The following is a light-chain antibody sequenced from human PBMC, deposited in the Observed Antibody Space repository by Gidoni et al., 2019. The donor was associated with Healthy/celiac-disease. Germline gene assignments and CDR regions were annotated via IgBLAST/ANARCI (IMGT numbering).Light chain of an antibody. CDR1: QSIRSY. Sequence: DIQMTQSPSSLSASVGDRVTITCRASQSIRSYLNWYQQKPGKAPKLLIYAASSLQSGVPSRFSGSGSGTDFTLTISSLQPEDFATYYCQQGYSTPRTFGQGTKVEIK. CDR2: AAS. V-gene: IGKV1-39*01. CDR3: QQGYSTPRT. J-gene: IGKJ1*01.